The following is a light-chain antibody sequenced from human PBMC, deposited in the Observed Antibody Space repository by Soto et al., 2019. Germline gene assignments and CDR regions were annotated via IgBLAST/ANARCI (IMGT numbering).Light chain of an antibody. Sequence: VLTPSPATLSLSPVERSTLPCRASQSITNYVGWYQQKPGQAPRLLIYGASNRATGIPDRFSGSGSGTDFTLTISRLEPEDFAVYYCKQYGSSGTFGQGTKGDIK. J-gene: IGKJ1*01. CDR3: KQYGSSGT. CDR1: QSITNY. V-gene: IGKV3-20*01. CDR2: GAS.